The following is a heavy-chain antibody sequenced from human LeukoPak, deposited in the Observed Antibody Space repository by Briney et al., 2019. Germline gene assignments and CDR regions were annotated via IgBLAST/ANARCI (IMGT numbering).Heavy chain of an antibody. J-gene: IGHJ6*04. Sequence: PGGSLRLSCAASGFTFSSYEMNWVRQAPGKGLERVSYISSSGSTIYYAGSVKGRFTISRDNAKNSLYLQMNSLRAEDTAVYYCARRERKVERRYYYYYGMDVWGKGATVTVSS. CDR2: ISSSGSTI. CDR3: ARRERKVERRYYYYYGMDV. V-gene: IGHV3-48*03. CDR1: GFTFSSYE. D-gene: IGHD1-1*01.